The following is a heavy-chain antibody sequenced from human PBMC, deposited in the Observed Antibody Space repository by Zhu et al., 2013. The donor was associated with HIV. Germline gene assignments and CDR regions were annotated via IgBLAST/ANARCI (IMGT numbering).Heavy chain of an antibody. J-gene: IGHJ4*02. CDR2: IYHSGST. D-gene: IGHD6-13*01. CDR1: GYSISSGYY. V-gene: IGHV4-38-2*02. Sequence: QVQLQESGPGLVKPSETLSLTCTVSGYSISSGYYWGWIRQPPGKGLEWIGSIYHSGSTYYNPSLKSRVTISVDTSKNQFSLKLSSVTAADTAVYYCARDWVGSSWTDYWGQGTLVHRLL. CDR3: ARDWVGSSWTDY.